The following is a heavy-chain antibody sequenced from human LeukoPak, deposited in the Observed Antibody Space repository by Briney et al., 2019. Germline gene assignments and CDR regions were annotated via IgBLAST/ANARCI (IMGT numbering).Heavy chain of an antibody. V-gene: IGHV1-18*01. J-gene: IGHJ4*02. CDR2: ISAYNGNT. CDR1: GYTFTSYG. CDR3: ARAPYDILTGYSSDY. D-gene: IGHD3-9*01. Sequence: HEASVKVSCKASGYTFTSYGISWVRQAPGQGLEWMGWISAYNGNTNYAQKLQGRVTMTTDTSTSTAYMELRSLRSDDTAVYYCARAPYDILTGYSSDYWGQGTLVTVSS.